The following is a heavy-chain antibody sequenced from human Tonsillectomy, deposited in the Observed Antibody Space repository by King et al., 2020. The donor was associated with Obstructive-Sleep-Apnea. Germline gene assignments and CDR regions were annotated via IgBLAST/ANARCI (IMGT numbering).Heavy chain of an antibody. CDR2: IYHSGST. J-gene: IGHJ5*02. Sequence: VQLQESGPGLVKPSETLSLTCTVSGYSISSGYYWGWIRQPPGKGLEWIGSIYHSGSTYYNPSLKSRVTISVDTSKNQFSLKLSSVTAADTAVYYCARRSPWKGWFDPWGQGTLVTVSS. CDR3: ARRSPWKGWFDP. D-gene: IGHD1-1*01. V-gene: IGHV4-38-2*02. CDR1: GYSISSGYY.